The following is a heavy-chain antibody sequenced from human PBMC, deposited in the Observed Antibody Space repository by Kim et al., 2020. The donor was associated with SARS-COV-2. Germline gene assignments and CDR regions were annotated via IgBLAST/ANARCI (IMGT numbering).Heavy chain of an antibody. Sequence: SETLSLTCAFSGGSISSSDLWTWVRQPPGQGLEWIGEIYHRGSTSYNPSLKSRVTMSLDKSKNQFSVNLTSVTAADTAVYYCARRPVDSSSFRFDPWGQGTLVTVSS. CDR1: GGSISSSDL. V-gene: IGHV4-4*02. CDR3: ARRPVDSSSFRFDP. J-gene: IGHJ5*02. D-gene: IGHD6-6*01. CDR2: IYHRGST.